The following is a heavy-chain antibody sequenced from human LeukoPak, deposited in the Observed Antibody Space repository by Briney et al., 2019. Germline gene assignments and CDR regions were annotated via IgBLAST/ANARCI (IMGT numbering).Heavy chain of an antibody. V-gene: IGHV3-23*01. J-gene: IGHJ4*02. Sequence: PGGSLRPSCAASGFTLSNNGMTWVRQAPGKGMEWVTGISDGGDTTYDAGSVKGRFTVSRDNSKNILYLQMNSLRAEDTAIYYCAKTQGFFDHWGQGSLVTVSS. CDR3: AKTQGFFDH. CDR2: ISDGGDTT. CDR1: GFTLSNNG.